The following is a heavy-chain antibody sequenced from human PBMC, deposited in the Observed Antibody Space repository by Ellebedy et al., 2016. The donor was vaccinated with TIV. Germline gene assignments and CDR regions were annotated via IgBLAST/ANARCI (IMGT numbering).Heavy chain of an antibody. Sequence: SETLSLTCTVSGGSISSYYWSWIRQPPGKGLEWIGYIYYSGSTNYNPSLKSRVTISVDTSKNQFSLKLSSVTAADTAVYYCARHEGWESGYEYFDYWGQGTLVTVSS. CDR1: GGSISSYY. CDR2: IYYSGST. J-gene: IGHJ4*02. V-gene: IGHV4-59*08. D-gene: IGHD3-3*01. CDR3: ARHEGWESGYEYFDY.